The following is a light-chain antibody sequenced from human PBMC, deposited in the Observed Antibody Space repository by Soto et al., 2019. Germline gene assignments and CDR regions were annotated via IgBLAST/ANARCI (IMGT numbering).Light chain of an antibody. J-gene: IGLJ1*01. CDR3: CSYAGSYTWV. CDR1: SSDVGGYNY. Sequence: QSALTQPRSVSGSPGQSVTISCTGTSSDVGGYNYVSWYEQTPVKAPKLMIYDVTKRPSGVPDRFSGSKSGNTASLTISGLQDEDEADYYCCSYAGSYTWVFGTGTKVNVL. CDR2: DVT. V-gene: IGLV2-11*01.